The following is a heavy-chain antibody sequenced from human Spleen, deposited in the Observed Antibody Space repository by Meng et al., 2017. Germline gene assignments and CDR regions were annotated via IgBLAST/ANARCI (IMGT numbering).Heavy chain of an antibody. D-gene: IGHD2-2*01. CDR3: ARTYGTTDY. J-gene: IGHJ4*02. CDR1: GFSLSTSGVG. V-gene: IGHV2-5*01. CDR2: IYWNDDK. Sequence: QITLKESGPTLVKPTQTLTLTCTFSGFSLSTSGVGVGWIRQPPGKALEWLALIYWNDDKRYRPSLERRLTTTKDTSKNQVLLKMANMDPVDTATYYCARTYGTTDYWGQGALVTVSS.